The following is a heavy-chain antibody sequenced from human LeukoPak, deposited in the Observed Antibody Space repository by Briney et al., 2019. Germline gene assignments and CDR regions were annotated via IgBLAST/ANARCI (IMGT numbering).Heavy chain of an antibody. CDR3: ARAFTHDTFHT. J-gene: IGHJ3*02. CDR2: INPNSGDT. V-gene: IGHV1-2*02. D-gene: IGHD3-3*02. Sequence: AASVTVSCKASGYTFNGYYIHWVRQAPGQGLEWMGWINPNSGDTNYAQRFQGRVTVTRDTSISTAYMELSRLRSDDTAVYYCARAFTHDTFHTLGQGTVVTVSS. CDR1: GYTFNGYY.